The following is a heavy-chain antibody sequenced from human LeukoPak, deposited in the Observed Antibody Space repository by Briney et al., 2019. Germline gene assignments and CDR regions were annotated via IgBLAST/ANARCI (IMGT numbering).Heavy chain of an antibody. CDR2: ISTFNGNI. D-gene: IGHD2-21*02. CDR1: GYTFTNYY. J-gene: IGHJ4*02. CDR3: TRDLAYCGGDCSYFFDY. Sequence: ASVKVSCKASGYTFTNYYMHWVRQAPGQGLEWMGWISTFNGNINYAPKFQDRLTMTTDTSTRTAYMELRSLRSDDTAVYYCTRDLAYCGGDCSYFFDYWGQGSLVTVSS. V-gene: IGHV1-18*04.